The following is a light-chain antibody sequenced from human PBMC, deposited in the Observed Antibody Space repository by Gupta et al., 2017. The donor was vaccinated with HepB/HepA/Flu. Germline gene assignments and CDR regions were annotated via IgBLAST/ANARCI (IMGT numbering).Light chain of an antibody. V-gene: IGKV2D-29*01. J-gene: IGKJ4*01. CDR1: QSLLHSDGKTY. CDR3: KQRIQLPIT. CDR2: DVS. Sequence: DIVMTQTPLSLSVTPGQPASISCKSSQSLLHSDGKTYLYWYLQKPGQPPKLLIYDVSNRVCGVPDRFSGSGSGTDFTLKISRVEAGDFGIYYCKQRIQLPITFGRGTKVDIK.